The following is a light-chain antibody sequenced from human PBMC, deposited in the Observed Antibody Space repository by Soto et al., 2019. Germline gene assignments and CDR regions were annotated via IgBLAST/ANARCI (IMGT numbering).Light chain of an antibody. J-gene: IGKJ2*01. CDR1: QSISVW. Sequence: DIQMTQSPSTLSASVGDTVSITCRASQSISVWMAWYQQKPGKVPKLLIFDASSLESGVPSRFSGSGSGTIFTLTISGLQPGDFATYYCQQYNSYPYTFGQGTKLEIK. V-gene: IGKV1-5*01. CDR2: DAS. CDR3: QQYNSYPYT.